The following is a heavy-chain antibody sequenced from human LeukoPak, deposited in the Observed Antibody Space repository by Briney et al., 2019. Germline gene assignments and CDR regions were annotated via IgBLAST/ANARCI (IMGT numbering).Heavy chain of an antibody. Sequence: GGSLRLSCAASGFTVSSNYMSSVRQAPGKGLEWVPVIYSGGSTYYADSVKGRFTISRDNSKNTLYLQMNSLRAEDTAVYYCARESGQWLDYYFDYWGQGTLVTVSS. CDR3: ARESGQWLDYYFDY. CDR1: GFTVSSNY. J-gene: IGHJ4*02. D-gene: IGHD6-19*01. CDR2: IYSGGST. V-gene: IGHV3-53*01.